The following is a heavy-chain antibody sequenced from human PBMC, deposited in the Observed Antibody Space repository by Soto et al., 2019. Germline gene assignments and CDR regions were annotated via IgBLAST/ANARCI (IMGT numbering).Heavy chain of an antibody. J-gene: IGHJ4*02. Sequence: GXLXLSCAASVFNLXSHWMQLVRQAPGKGLVCVSRTNDYGTKINYEESVEGRFTISRDDAKSEVHIQMKNLRAEDTAVYYCARGGLEPFDYWGQGALGTVSS. CDR2: TNDYGTKI. V-gene: IGHV3-74*01. CDR3: ARGGLEPFDY. CDR1: VFNLXSHW.